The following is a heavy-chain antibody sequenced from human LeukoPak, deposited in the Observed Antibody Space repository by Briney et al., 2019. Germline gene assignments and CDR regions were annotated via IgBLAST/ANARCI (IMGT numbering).Heavy chain of an antibody. CDR2: IKSDGSSP. CDR3: AKSDWFDP. J-gene: IGHJ5*02. CDR1: GFTFSNYW. V-gene: IGHV3-74*01. Sequence: TGGSLRLSCATSGFTFSNYWMSWLRQAPGKGLMWVSRIKSDGSSPTYAESVKGRFTISRDNARKTLYLQMNSLRVDETAVYYCAKSDWFDPWGRGTLVTVSS.